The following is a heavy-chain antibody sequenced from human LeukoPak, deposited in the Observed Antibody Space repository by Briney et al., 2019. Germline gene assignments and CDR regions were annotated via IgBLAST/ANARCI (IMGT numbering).Heavy chain of an antibody. CDR3: ARDFWDCSSTSCPHDY. D-gene: IGHD2-2*01. CDR2: ISAYNGNT. Sequence: GASVKVSCKASGYTFTNYGISWVRQAPGQGLEWMGWISAYNGNTNYAQKLQGRVTMTTDTSTSTAYMDLRSLRSDDTAVYYCARDFWDCSSTSCPHDYWGQGTLVTVSS. CDR1: GYTFTNYG. J-gene: IGHJ4*02. V-gene: IGHV1-18*01.